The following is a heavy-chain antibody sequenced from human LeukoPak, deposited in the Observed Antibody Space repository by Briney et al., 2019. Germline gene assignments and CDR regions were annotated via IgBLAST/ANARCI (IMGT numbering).Heavy chain of an antibody. CDR1: GFTFSSYA. V-gene: IGHV3-23*01. CDR2: ISGSGGST. Sequence: GVSLRLSCAASGFTFSSYAMSWVRQAPGKGREWVSAISGSGGSTDYADSVKGRFTISRDNSKNTLYLQMNRLRAEDTAVYYCARSIAVAGDYFDYWGQGTLVTVSS. D-gene: IGHD6-19*01. J-gene: IGHJ4*02. CDR3: ARSIAVAGDYFDY.